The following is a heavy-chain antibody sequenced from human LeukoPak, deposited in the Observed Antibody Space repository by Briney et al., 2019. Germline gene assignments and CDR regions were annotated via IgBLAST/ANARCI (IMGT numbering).Heavy chain of an antibody. CDR2: ISSSSSTI. Sequence: GGSLRLSCAASGFTFSSYSMNWVRQAPGKGLEWVSYISSSSSTIYYADSVKGRFTISRDNAKNSLYLQMNSLRAEDTAVYYCARDHSLYDFWSGHYTSGAFDIWGQGTMVTVSS. J-gene: IGHJ3*02. CDR1: GFTFSSYS. V-gene: IGHV3-48*04. D-gene: IGHD3-3*01. CDR3: ARDHSLYDFWSGHYTSGAFDI.